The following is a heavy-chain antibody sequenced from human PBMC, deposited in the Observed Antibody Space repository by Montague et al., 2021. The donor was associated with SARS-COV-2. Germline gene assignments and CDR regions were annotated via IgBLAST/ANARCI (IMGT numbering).Heavy chain of an antibody. CDR3: ARDKGYFDWLFHSDYYYYGRDV. V-gene: IGHV4-39*07. Sequence: SETLSLTCTVSGGSISSSSYYWGWIRQPPGKGLEWIGSIYYSGSTYYNPSLKSRVTISVDTSKNQFSLKLSSVTAADTAVYYCARDKGYFDWLFHSDYYYYGRDVWGQGTTVTVSS. D-gene: IGHD3-9*01. CDR2: IYYSGST. CDR1: GGSISSSSYY. J-gene: IGHJ6*02.